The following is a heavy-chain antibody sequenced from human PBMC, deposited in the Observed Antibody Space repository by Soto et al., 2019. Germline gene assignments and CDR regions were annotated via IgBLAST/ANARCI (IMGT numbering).Heavy chain of an antibody. CDR2: INPNSGGT. CDR3: ARSTIFGVVIINWFDP. CDR1: GYTFTGYY. Sequence: ASVKVSCKASGYTFTGYYMHWVRQAPGQGLEWMGWINPNSGGTNYAQKFQGRVTMTRDTSISTAYMELSRLRSDDTAVYYCARSTIFGVVIINWFDPWGQGTLVTAPQ. D-gene: IGHD3-3*01. J-gene: IGHJ5*02. V-gene: IGHV1-2*02.